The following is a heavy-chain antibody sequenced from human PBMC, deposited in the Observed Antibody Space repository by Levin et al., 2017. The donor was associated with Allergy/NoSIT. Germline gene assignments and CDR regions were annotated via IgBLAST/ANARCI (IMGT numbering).Heavy chain of an antibody. D-gene: IGHD2-15*01. Sequence: GGSLRLSCAASGFTFSSYGMHWVRQAPGKGLEWVAVIWYDGSNKYYADSVKGRFTISRDNSKNTLYLQMNSLRAEDTAVYYCARDGGYCSGGSCYVGYYMDVWGKGTTVTVSS. V-gene: IGHV3-33*01. J-gene: IGHJ6*03. CDR2: IWYDGSNK. CDR1: GFTFSSYG. CDR3: ARDGGYCSGGSCYVGYYMDV.